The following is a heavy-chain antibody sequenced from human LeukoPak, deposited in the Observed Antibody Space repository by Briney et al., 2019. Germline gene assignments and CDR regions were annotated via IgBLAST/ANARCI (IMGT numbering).Heavy chain of an antibody. J-gene: IGHJ4*02. V-gene: IGHV1-2*02. CDR1: GYTFTGYY. D-gene: IGHD3-10*01. CDR2: INPNSGGT. Sequence: ASVKVSCKASGYTFTGYYMHWVRQAPGQGLEWMGWINPNSGGTNHAQKVQGRVTMTRDTSISTAYMELSRLRSDDTAVYYCARDPDTSGSYSHWGQGTLVTVSS. CDR3: ARDPDTSGSYSH.